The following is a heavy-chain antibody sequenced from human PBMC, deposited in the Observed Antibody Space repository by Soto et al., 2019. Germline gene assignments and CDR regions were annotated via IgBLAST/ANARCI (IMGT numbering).Heavy chain of an antibody. CDR3: EASTFYYGMDV. V-gene: IGHV5-51*01. Sequence: GESLKISCKGSGYTFTNYWIGWVRQMPGKGLEWMGIIYPGDSDTKYNPSFQGQVTISADKSITTTYLQWSSLKASDTAIYYCEASTFYYGMDVWGQGTTVTVSS. J-gene: IGHJ6*02. CDR1: GYTFTNYW. CDR2: IYPGDSDT.